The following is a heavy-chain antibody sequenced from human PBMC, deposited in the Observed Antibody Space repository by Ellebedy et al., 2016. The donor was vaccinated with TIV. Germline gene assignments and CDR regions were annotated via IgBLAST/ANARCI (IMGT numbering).Heavy chain of an antibody. Sequence: AASVKVSCKASGYTFSNYFMHWVRQAPGQGLEWMGIINPDSGSTTYAQKLQGRVTMTRDTSTSTVYMELSSLRSEDTAVYYCARVRRSSGWYLDYWGQGTLVTVSS. CDR1: GYTFSNYF. CDR3: ARVRRSSGWYLDY. J-gene: IGHJ4*02. D-gene: IGHD6-19*01. V-gene: IGHV1-46*04. CDR2: INPDSGST.